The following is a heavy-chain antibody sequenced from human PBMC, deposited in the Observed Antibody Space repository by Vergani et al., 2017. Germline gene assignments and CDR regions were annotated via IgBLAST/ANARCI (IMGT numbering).Heavy chain of an antibody. CDR2: IIPIFGTV. CDR1: GGTFSSYA. CDR3: AGGMVRGVIMIMDYGMDV. D-gene: IGHD3-10*01. Sequence: QVQLVQSGAEVKKPGSSVKVSCKASGGTFSSYAISWVRQAPGQGLEWMGGIIPIFGTVNYAQKFQGRVTITADESTSTAYMELSSLRSEDTAVYYCAGGMVRGVIMIMDYGMDVWGQGTTVTVSS. J-gene: IGHJ6*02. V-gene: IGHV1-69*12.